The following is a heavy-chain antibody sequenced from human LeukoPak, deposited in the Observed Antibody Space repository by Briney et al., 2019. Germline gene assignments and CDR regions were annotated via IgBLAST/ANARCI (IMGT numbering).Heavy chain of an antibody. D-gene: IGHD6-13*01. V-gene: IGHV4-59*01. J-gene: IGHJ4*02. CDR1: GGSISSYY. CDR3: ARARYSSSWACDY. CDR2: IYYSGST. Sequence: SETLSLTCTVSGGSISSYYWSWIRQPPGKGLEWIGYIYYSGSTNYNPSLKSRVTISVDTSKNQFSLKLSSVTAADTAVYYCARARYSSSWACDYWGQGTLVTVSS.